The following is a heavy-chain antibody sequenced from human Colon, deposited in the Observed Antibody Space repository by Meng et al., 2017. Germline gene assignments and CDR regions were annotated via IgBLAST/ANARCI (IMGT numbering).Heavy chain of an antibody. V-gene: IGHV4-61*01. CDR3: ARDRVPGKY. J-gene: IGHJ4*02. D-gene: IGHD1-14*01. Sequence: QGQLQEWGQGLVRPSETLSLTCTVSGGSVSSGTYYWSWIRQPPGKGLEWIGCIYYSGTTNYNPSLKSRVTISVDTSKNQFSLKLSSVTPADTAVYFCARDRVPGKYWGQGTLVTVSS. CDR1: GGSVSSGTYY. CDR2: IYYSGTT.